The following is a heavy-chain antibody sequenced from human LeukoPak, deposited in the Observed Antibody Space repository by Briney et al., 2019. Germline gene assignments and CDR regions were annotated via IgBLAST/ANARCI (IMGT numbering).Heavy chain of an antibody. Sequence: SETLSLSCTVSGASTSHFYWNWIRQPPGKGLEWIGYMHNSGSSKHSPSLKSRVTISIDTSKNQFSLQLTSVTAADTAMYFCARSAERLRNAFDIWGQGTMVSVSS. D-gene: IGHD6-25*01. CDR1: GASTSHFY. CDR2: MHNSGSS. CDR3: ARSAERLRNAFDI. J-gene: IGHJ3*02. V-gene: IGHV4-59*01.